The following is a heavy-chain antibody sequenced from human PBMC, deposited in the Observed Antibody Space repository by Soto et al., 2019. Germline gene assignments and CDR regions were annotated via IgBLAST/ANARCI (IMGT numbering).Heavy chain of an antibody. CDR1: GFTFSNFA. J-gene: IGHJ3*02. Sequence: GGSLRLSCAASGFTFSNFAMNWVRQAPGKGLEWVSAISHSGDSTHYADSVKGRFTVSRDNSRNTLYLQMDSLRAEDTASYFCAKDRGLGAFDIWGQGTVVTVSS. V-gene: IGHV3-23*01. CDR3: AKDRGLGAFDI. CDR2: ISHSGDST. D-gene: IGHD3-16*01.